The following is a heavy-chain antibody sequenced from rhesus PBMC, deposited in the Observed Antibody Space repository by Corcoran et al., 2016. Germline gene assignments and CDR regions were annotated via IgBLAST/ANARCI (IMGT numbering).Heavy chain of an antibody. CDR1: GFTFRYSY. D-gene: IGHD7-45*01. CDR3: TRANWGSDY. Sequence: EVQLVESGGGLANPGGSLRLSCAASGFTFRYSYMSWVRQAPGKGLEWVSRSTNGGDRTWYADSVKDRFTISRENAKNTLYLQMNSLRPGDTAVYFCTRANWGSDYWGQGVLVTVSS. J-gene: IGHJ4*01. CDR2: STNGGDRT. V-gene: IGHV3-178*01.